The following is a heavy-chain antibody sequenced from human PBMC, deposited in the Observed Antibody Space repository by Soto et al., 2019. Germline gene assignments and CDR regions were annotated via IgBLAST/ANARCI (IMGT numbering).Heavy chain of an antibody. CDR1: GYTFTGYY. V-gene: IGHV1-2*04. Sequence: ASVKVSCKASGYTFTGYYMHRVRQAPGQGLEWMGWINPNSGGTNYAQKFQGWVTMTRDTSISTAYMELSRLRSDDTAVYYCARGYYDFWSEPYYFDYWGQGTLVTVSS. CDR2: INPNSGGT. J-gene: IGHJ4*02. D-gene: IGHD3-3*01. CDR3: ARGYYDFWSEPYYFDY.